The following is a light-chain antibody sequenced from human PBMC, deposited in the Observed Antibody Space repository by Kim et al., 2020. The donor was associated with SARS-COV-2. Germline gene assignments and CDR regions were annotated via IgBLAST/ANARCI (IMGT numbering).Light chain of an antibody. J-gene: IGLJ1*01. CDR3: CSHTTTKTYV. CDR1: SSDVGNTYNY. Sequence: QSALTQPASVSGSPGQSITISCTGTSSDVGNTYNYVSWYQQHPGKAPKLMIYDVSHRPSGVSTRFSGSKSGNTASLTISGLQAEDEADYYCCSHTTTKTYVFGTGTKVTVL. V-gene: IGLV2-14*03. CDR2: DVS.